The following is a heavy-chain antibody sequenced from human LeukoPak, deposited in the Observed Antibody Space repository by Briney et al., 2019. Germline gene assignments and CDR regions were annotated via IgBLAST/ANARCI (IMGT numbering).Heavy chain of an antibody. Sequence: AAVKVSCKASGYTFNRYGISWVRQAPGQGLEWMGWISCYNGDTKYAQKFQGRVTMTTDTSTSTAHMELRSLRSDDTAVYYCARDPSNTSGSYVYFDYWGQEGLGTVSS. CDR1: GYTFNRYG. V-gene: IGHV1-18*01. J-gene: IGHJ4*02. CDR2: ISCYNGDT. D-gene: IGHD6-19*01. CDR3: ARDPSNTSGSYVYFDY.